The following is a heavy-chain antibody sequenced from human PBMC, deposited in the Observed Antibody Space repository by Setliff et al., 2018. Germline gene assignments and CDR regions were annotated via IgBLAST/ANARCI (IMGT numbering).Heavy chain of an antibody. CDR2: IQQDGSEK. V-gene: IGHV3-7*01. CDR3: ARGPTIFGAIYYMDV. J-gene: IGHJ6*03. Sequence: GGSLRLSCAASGFTFSYYWMSWVRQAPGKGLEWVANIQQDGSEKYHVDSVMGRFTISRDNAKNTLYLQMNSLRAEDTAVYYCARGPTIFGAIYYMDVWGKGTTVTVSS. CDR1: GFTFSYYW. D-gene: IGHD3-3*01.